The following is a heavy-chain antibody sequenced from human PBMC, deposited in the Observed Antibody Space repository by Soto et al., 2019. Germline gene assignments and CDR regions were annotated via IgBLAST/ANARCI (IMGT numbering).Heavy chain of an antibody. J-gene: IGHJ4*02. CDR2: IKSKTDGGTT. Sequence: EVQLVESGGGLVKPGGSLRLSCAASGFTFSNAWMNWVRLAPGKGLEWVGRIKSKTDGGTTDYAAPVKGRFTISRDDSKNTLYLQMNSLKTEDTAVYYCTGDYYDSSGYYSEGEYFDYWGQGTLVTVSS. D-gene: IGHD3-22*01. CDR1: GFTFSNAW. CDR3: TGDYYDSSGYYSEGEYFDY. V-gene: IGHV3-15*07.